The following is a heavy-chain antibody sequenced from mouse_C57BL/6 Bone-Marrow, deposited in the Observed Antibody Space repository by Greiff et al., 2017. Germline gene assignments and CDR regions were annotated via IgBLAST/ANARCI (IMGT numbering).Heavy chain of an antibody. CDR2: IYTGNSDT. D-gene: IGHD1-1*01. Sequence: VQLQQSGTVLARPGASVKMSCKTSGYTFTSYWMHWVNQRPGQGLEWIGAIYTGNSDTSYNQQFKGKDTLTAVTSASTAYMELSSLTNEDSAVYYCTRGDYYGSNPYFDYWGQGTTLTVSS. CDR1: GYTFTSYW. V-gene: IGHV1-5*01. J-gene: IGHJ2*01. CDR3: TRGDYYGSNPYFDY.